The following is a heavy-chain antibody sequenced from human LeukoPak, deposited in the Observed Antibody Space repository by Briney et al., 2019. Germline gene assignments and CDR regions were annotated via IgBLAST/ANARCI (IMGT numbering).Heavy chain of an antibody. Sequence: PGGSLRLSCAASGFTFSSYSMNWVRQAPGKGLEWVSYISSSSSTIYYADSAKGRFTISRDNAKNSLYLQMNSLRAEDTAEYYCAKDSNGWYQRGSNYFDYWGQGTLVTVSS. CDR1: GFTFSSYS. J-gene: IGHJ4*02. V-gene: IGHV3-48*01. CDR3: AKDSNGWYQRGSNYFDY. CDR2: ISSSSSTI. D-gene: IGHD6-19*01.